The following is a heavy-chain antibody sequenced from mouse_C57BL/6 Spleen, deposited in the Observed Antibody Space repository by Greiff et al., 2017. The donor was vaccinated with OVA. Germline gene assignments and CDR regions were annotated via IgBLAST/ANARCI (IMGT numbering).Heavy chain of an antibody. Sequence: VQLQQSGPELVKPGASVKIPCKASGYTFTDYNMDWVKQSHGKSLEWIGDINPNNGGTIYNQKFKGKATLTVDKSSSTAYMELRSLTSEDTAGYDWARGATVVASMDYWGQGTSVTVSS. V-gene: IGHV1-18*01. CDR3: ARGATVVASMDY. CDR1: GYTFTDYN. J-gene: IGHJ4*01. CDR2: INPNNGGT. D-gene: IGHD1-1*01.